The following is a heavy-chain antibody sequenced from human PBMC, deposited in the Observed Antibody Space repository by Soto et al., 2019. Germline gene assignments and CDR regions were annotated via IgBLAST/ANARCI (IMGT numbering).Heavy chain of an antibody. CDR2: ISYDGSNK. V-gene: IGHV3-30*18. CDR3: AKKIWTIFGVDPADYYYGMDV. D-gene: IGHD3-3*01. Sequence: QPGGSLRLSCAASGFTFSSYGMHWVRQAPGKGLEWVAVISYDGSNKYYADSVKGRFTISRDNSKNTLYLQMNSLRAEDTAVYYCAKKIWTIFGVDPADYYYGMDVWGQGTTVTVSS. CDR1: GFTFSSYG. J-gene: IGHJ6*02.